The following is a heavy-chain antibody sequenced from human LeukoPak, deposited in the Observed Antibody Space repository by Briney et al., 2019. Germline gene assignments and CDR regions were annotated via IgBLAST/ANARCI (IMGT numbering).Heavy chain of an antibody. CDR3: ARGEVWFGELDY. V-gene: IGHV1-18*01. CDR2: ISAYNGNT. CDR1: GYTFTSYG. Sequence: ASVKVSCKASGYTFTSYGISWVRQAPGQGLEWTGWISAYNGNTNYAQKLQGRVTMTTDTSTSTAYMELSSLRSEDTAVYYCARGEVWFGELDYWGQGTLVTVSS. D-gene: IGHD3-10*01. J-gene: IGHJ4*02.